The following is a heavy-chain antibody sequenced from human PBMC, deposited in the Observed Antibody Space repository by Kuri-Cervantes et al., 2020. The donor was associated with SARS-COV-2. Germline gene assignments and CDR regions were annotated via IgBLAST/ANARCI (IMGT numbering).Heavy chain of an antibody. D-gene: IGHD3-3*01. CDR1: GFTFSTYA. J-gene: IGHJ5*02. Sequence: GGSLRLSCAASGFTFSTYAMHWVRQAPGKGLEWVAIISYDGSHKYFADSVKGRFTISRDNSKNTLYLQMNSLRAEDTAMYYCASLSNLEWLPPWGQGTLVTVSS. V-gene: IGHV3-30-3*01. CDR2: ISYDGSHK. CDR3: ASLSNLEWLPP.